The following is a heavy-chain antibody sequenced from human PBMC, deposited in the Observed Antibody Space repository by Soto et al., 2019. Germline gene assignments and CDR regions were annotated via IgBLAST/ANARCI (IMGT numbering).Heavy chain of an antibody. CDR3: AREVLEYSSSSGDFYYFDY. J-gene: IGHJ4*02. Sequence: PSETLSLTCAVSGGSISSGGYSWSWIRQPPGKGLEWIGYIYHSGSTYYNPSLKSRVTISVDRSKNQFSLKLSSVTAADTAVYYCAREVLEYSSSSGDFYYFDYWGQGTLVTVSS. V-gene: IGHV4-30-2*01. CDR2: IYHSGST. D-gene: IGHD6-6*01. CDR1: GGSISSGGYS.